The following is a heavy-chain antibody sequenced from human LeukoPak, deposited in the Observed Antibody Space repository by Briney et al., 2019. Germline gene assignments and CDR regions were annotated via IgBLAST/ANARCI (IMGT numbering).Heavy chain of an antibody. CDR3: ATSPVEQRWLQWPYFDY. V-gene: IGHV3-72*01. J-gene: IGHJ4*02. Sequence: GGSLRLSCAVSGFTFSDHFLDWVRQAPGKGLEWVGRSRNKAKSYTTEYAASVKGRFTISRDDSKNSLYLQMNSLRAEDTAVYYCATSPVEQRWLQWPYFDYWGQGTLVTVSS. D-gene: IGHD5-24*01. CDR1: GFTFSDHF. CDR2: SRNKAKSYTT.